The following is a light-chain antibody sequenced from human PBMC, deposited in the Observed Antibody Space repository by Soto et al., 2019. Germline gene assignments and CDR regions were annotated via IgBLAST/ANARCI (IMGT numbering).Light chain of an antibody. Sequence: EIVLTQSPGTLSLSPGERATLSCRASQSVSSSYLAWYQQKPGQAPRLLIYGASSRATGIPDRFSGRGSGTNFTLTISRLGPEDFAVYYCQQYGSSPPWTFGQ. CDR1: QSVSSSY. CDR3: QQYGSSPPWT. V-gene: IGKV3-20*01. CDR2: GAS. J-gene: IGKJ1*01.